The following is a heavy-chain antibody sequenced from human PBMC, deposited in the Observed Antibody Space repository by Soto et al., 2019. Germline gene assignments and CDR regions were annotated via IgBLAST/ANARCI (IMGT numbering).Heavy chain of an antibody. CDR2: INHSGST. D-gene: IGHD3-10*01. V-gene: IGHV4-34*01. J-gene: IGHJ6*02. CDR1: GGSFSGYY. CDR3: ARERITMVRGVRVSMDV. Sequence: TSETLSLTCAVYGGSFSGYYWSWIRRPPGKGLEWIGEINHSGSTNYNPSLKSRVTISVDTSKNQFSLKLSSVTAADTAVYYCARERITMVRGVRVSMDVWGQGTTVTVSS.